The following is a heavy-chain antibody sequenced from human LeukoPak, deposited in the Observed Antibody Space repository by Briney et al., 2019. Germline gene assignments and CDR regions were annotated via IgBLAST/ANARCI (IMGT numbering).Heavy chain of an antibody. V-gene: IGHV1-46*01. D-gene: IGHD3-22*01. CDR1: GYTFTSYY. CDR3: ARQLITMIVVDAFDI. J-gene: IGHJ3*02. CDR2: INPSGGST. Sequence: ASVKVSCKASGYTFTSYYMHWVRQAPGQGLEWMGIINPSGGSTSYAQKFQGRVTLTRDTSTSTVYMELSSLRSEDTAVYYCARQLITMIVVDAFDIWGQGTVVTVSS.